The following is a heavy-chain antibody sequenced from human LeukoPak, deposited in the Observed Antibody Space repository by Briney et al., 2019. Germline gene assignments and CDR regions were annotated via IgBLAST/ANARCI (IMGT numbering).Heavy chain of an antibody. J-gene: IGHJ4*02. CDR1: SESISSSSYH. Sequence: SETLSLTCTVSSESISSSSYHWGWIRQPPGKGLEWIGRIFYTGSIDYNPSLKSRVTISVDTSKNQFSLKLSSVTAADTAVYYCARLGWYYYDSSGYYFDYWGQGTLVTVSS. V-gene: IGHV4-39*01. D-gene: IGHD3-22*01. CDR3: ARLGWYYYDSSGYYFDY. CDR2: IFYTGSI.